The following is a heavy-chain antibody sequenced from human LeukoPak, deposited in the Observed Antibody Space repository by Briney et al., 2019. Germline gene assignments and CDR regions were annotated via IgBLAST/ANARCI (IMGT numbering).Heavy chain of an antibody. CDR3: VRDVLYYYGAERLFWFDP. D-gene: IGHD3-10*01. V-gene: IGHV3-20*04. J-gene: IGHJ5*02. CDR1: GFTFDDYG. CDR2: INWNGGST. Sequence: TGGSLRLSCAASGFTFDDYGMSWVRQAPGKGLEWVSGINWNGGSTGYADSVKGRFTISRDNAKNTMYLQMNGLRVEDTAVYYCVRDVLYYYGAERLFWFDPWGQGTLVTVSS.